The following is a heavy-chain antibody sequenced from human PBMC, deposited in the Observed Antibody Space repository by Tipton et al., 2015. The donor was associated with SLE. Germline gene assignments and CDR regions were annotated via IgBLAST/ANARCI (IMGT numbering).Heavy chain of an antibody. Sequence: LRLSCAVYGGSFSGYYWSWIRQPPGKGLEWIGEINHSGSTNYNPSLKSRVTISVDTSKNQFSLKLSSVTAADTAVYYCARGSGSGYCSSTSCLYGMDVWGQGTTVTVSS. CDR3: ARGSGSGYCSSTSCLYGMDV. J-gene: IGHJ6*02. CDR2: INHSGST. D-gene: IGHD2-2*03. V-gene: IGHV4-34*01. CDR1: GGSFSGYY.